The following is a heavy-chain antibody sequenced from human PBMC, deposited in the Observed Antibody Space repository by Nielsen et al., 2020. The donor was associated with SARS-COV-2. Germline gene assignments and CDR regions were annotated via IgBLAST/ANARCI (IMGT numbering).Heavy chain of an antibody. CDR3: ARAALDHSSSHSAFDY. V-gene: IGHV3-33*08. J-gene: IGHJ4*02. D-gene: IGHD6-6*01. CDR2: IWYDGSNK. Sequence: GGSLRLSCAASGFTFSSYAMHWVRQAPGKGLEWVAVIWYDGSNKYYADSVKGRFTISRDNSKNTLYLQMNSLRAEDTAVYYCARAALDHSSSHSAFDYWGQGTLVTVSS. CDR1: GFTFSSYA.